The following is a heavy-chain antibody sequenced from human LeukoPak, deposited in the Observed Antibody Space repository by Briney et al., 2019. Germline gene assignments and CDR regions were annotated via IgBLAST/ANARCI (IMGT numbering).Heavy chain of an antibody. CDR1: GFTFSSYA. V-gene: IGHV3-23*01. CDR2: ISGSGGST. J-gene: IGHJ4*02. Sequence: GGSLRLSCAASGFTFSSYAMSWVRQAPGKGLEWVSAISGSGGSTYYADSVKGRFTISRDNSKNTLYLQMNSLRAEDTAVYYYAKGRQQWLVRLVDYWGQGTLVTVST. CDR3: AKGRQQWLVRLVDY. D-gene: IGHD6-19*01.